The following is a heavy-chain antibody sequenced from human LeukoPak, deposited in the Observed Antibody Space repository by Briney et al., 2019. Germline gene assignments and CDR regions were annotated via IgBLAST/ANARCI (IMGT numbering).Heavy chain of an antibody. Sequence: ASVKVSCKASGYTFTSYYMHWVRQAPGQGLEWMGIINPSGGSTSCAQKFQGRVTMTRDTSTSTVYMELSSLRSEDTAVYYCASNLGPWAPFDYWGQGTLVTVSS. CDR2: INPSGGST. CDR1: GYTFTSYY. D-gene: IGHD7-27*01. CDR3: ASNLGPWAPFDY. V-gene: IGHV1-46*01. J-gene: IGHJ4*02.